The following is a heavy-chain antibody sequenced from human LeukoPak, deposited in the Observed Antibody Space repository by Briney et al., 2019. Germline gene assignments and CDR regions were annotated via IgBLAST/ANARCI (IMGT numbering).Heavy chain of an antibody. CDR1: GFAFSSYS. V-gene: IGHV3-21*01. CDR3: ARGIVVVPAAPDY. J-gene: IGHJ4*02. D-gene: IGHD2-2*01. Sequence: PGGSLRLSCAASGFAFSSYSMNWVRQAPGNGLEWVSSISSSSSYIYYADSVKGRFTISRDNAKNSLYLQMNSLRAEDTAVYYCARGIVVVPAAPDYWGQGTLVTVSS. CDR2: ISSSSSYI.